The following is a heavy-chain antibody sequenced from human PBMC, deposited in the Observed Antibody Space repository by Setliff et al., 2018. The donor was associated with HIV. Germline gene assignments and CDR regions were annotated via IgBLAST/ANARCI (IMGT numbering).Heavy chain of an antibody. V-gene: IGHV4-34*01. CDR3: ARICRSFWSGCMADS. D-gene: IGHD3-3*01. CDR2: VHHSGTT. Sequence: SETLSLTCAVFGGSLSGYYWTWVRQAPGKGLEWIGEVHHSGTTNYNPSLSSRLTILIDTSKNQFSLKLSSVTAADAAIYYCARICRSFWSGCMADSWGQGKPVTVSS. J-gene: IGHJ4*02. CDR1: GGSLSGYY.